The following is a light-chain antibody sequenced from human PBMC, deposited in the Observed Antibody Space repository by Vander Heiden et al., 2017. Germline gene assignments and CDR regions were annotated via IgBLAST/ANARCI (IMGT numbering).Light chain of an antibody. Sequence: SVLTQPPSASGTPGKRVTISCSGSSSNIGSNTVSWYQQLPGTAPKLLIYSNNQRPSGVPDRFSGSKSGTSASLAISGLQAEDEADYYCAAGDDSLNGWVFGGGTKLTVL. V-gene: IGLV1-44*01. CDR1: SSNIGSNT. CDR3: AAGDDSLNGWV. J-gene: IGLJ3*02. CDR2: SNN.